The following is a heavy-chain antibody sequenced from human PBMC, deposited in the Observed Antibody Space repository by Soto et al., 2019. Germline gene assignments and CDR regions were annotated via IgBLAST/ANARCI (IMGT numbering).Heavy chain of an antibody. CDR3: ARPLRDRNYYYGMAV. Sequence: QVRLVQSGAEMQQPGASVRVSCKASGGTFSKYAFSWVRQAPGQGLEWLGGTIPMFGTPNYAQKFQGRVAISADESTATVYMELSRLRSEDTAVYFCARPLRDRNYYYGMAVWGQGTTVTVSS. CDR2: TIPMFGTP. CDR1: GGTFSKYA. V-gene: IGHV1-69*01. D-gene: IGHD3-22*01. J-gene: IGHJ6*02.